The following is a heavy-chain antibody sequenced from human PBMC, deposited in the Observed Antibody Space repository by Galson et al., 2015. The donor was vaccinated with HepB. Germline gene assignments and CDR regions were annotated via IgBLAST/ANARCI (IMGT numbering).Heavy chain of an antibody. Sequence: SETLSLTCAVYGGSFSGYYWSWIRQPPGKGLEWIGEINHSGSTNYNPSLKSRVTISVDTSKNQFSLKLSSVTAADTAVYYCARSSKMVVPAARRVRDYYYGMDVWGQGTTVTVSS. D-gene: IGHD2-2*01. CDR1: GGSFSGYY. CDR3: ARSSKMVVPAARRVRDYYYGMDV. CDR2: INHSGST. V-gene: IGHV4-34*01. J-gene: IGHJ6*02.